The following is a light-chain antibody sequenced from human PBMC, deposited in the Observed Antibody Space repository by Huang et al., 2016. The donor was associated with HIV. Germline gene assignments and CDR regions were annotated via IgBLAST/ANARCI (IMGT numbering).Light chain of an antibody. CDR1: QSISSW. CDR3: QQYNSYPYT. CDR2: DAS. Sequence: DIHMTQSPSTLSASVGDRVTITCRASQSISSWLAWYQQKPGKVPKLLIYDASSLESGVPSRFSGSGSGTEFTLTISSLQPDNFATYYCQQYNSYPYTFGQGTKLEIK. V-gene: IGKV1-5*01. J-gene: IGKJ2*01.